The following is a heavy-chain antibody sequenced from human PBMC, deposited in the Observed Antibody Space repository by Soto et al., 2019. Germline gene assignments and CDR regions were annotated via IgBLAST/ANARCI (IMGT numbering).Heavy chain of an antibody. CDR1: GGTFVRHV. CDR2: INPLSGIS. J-gene: IGHJ5*02. CDR3: ATPACAATWCSPSHNLDP. V-gene: IGHV1-69*09. D-gene: IGHD2-2*01. Sequence: QVQLVQSGAEVKKPESSVKVSCKTSGGTFVRHVISWVRQAPGQGPEWMGKINPLSGISNYAQKIQDRVTFTADTDSSTAYMELSSLRSADTAVYYCATPACAATWCSPSHNLDPWGQGTLVTVSS.